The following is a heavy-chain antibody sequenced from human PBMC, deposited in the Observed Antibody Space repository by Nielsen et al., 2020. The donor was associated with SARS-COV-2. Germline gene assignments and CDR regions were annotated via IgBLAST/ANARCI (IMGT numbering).Heavy chain of an antibody. J-gene: IGHJ4*02. Sequence: GESLKISCSASGFTFSSTWMDWVRQAPGQGLVWVSRINPSGSGTAYADSVKGRFTISRDNSKNTLYLQMNSLRAEDTAVYYCAKGGLDYWGQGTLVTVSS. CDR3: AKGGLDY. CDR1: GFTFSSTW. CDR2: INPSGSGT. V-gene: IGHV3-74*01.